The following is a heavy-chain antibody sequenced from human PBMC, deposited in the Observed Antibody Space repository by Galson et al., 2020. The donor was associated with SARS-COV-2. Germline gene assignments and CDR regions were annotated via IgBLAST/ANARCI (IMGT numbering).Heavy chain of an antibody. J-gene: IGHJ5*02. CDR2: ISWNSGNI. CDR3: AKDRTPMITFGGVIAALSP. D-gene: IGHD3-16*02. Sequence: SLKISCAASGFTFDDYAMHWVRQAPGKGLEWVSGISWNSGNIGYADSVKGRFTISRDNAKNSLYLQMNSLRPEDTALYYCAKDRTPMITFGGVIAALSPWGQGTLVTVSS. CDR1: GFTFDDYA. V-gene: IGHV3-9*01.